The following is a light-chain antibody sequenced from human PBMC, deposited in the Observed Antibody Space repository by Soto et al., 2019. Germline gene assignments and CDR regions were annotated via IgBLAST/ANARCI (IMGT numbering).Light chain of an antibody. Sequence: DTVMTQSPDSLAVALGERATINCKSSQSVLYTSNNKNYLAWYQQKPGQPPTLLISWAFIRESGVPDRFSGSGSGTDFTLTINSVQAEDVAVYYCQLFYNTPPYTFGQGTRLEIK. V-gene: IGKV4-1*01. CDR3: QLFYNTPPYT. J-gene: IGKJ2*01. CDR2: WAF. CDR1: QSVLYTSNNKNY.